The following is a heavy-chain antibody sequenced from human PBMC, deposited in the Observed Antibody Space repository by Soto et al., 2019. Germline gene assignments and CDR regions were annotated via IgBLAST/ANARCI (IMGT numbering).Heavy chain of an antibody. J-gene: IGHJ4*02. D-gene: IGHD2-15*01. CDR1: GGSISSGDYF. CDR2: VYDTGST. Sequence: QVQLQESGPGLVKPSQTLSLTCTVSGGSISSGDYFWSCIRQPPGKGLEWIGYVYDTGSTNYDPSLKSRVTISVDTSRNQSSLKLGSVTAADTAVYYCARTSGGNLIDYWGQGTLVTVSS. V-gene: IGHV4-30-4*01. CDR3: ARTSGGNLIDY.